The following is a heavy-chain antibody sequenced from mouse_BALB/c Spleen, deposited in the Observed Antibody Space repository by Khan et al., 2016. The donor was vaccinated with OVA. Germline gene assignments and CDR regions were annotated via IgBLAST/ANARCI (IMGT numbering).Heavy chain of an antibody. CDR3: ARHNKMPFAY. CDR1: GLTFSTYD. V-gene: IGHV5-9-3*01. J-gene: IGHJ3*01. Sequence: EVELVESGGGLVKPGGPLKLSCAASGLTFSTYDMSWVRQTPEKRLEWVATISTTGDYTYYPDSVRGRFTLSSDNAKNTLYLQMTGLRSEDTAMSYCARHNKMPFAYWGQGTLVTVSA. CDR2: ISTTGDYT.